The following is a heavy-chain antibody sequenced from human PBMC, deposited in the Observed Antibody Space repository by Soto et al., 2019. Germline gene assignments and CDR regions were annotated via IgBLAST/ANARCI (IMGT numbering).Heavy chain of an antibody. CDR3: AREGYYDFWSGYYKSVYGMDV. D-gene: IGHD3-3*01. CDR2: IYYSGST. Sequence: TLSLTCTVSGGSISSGGYYWSWIRQHPGKGLEWIGYIYYSGSTYYNPSLKSRVTISVDTSKNQFSLKLSSVTAADTAVYYCAREGYYDFWSGYYKSVYGMDVWGQGTTVTVSS. J-gene: IGHJ6*02. V-gene: IGHV4-31*03. CDR1: GGSISSGGYY.